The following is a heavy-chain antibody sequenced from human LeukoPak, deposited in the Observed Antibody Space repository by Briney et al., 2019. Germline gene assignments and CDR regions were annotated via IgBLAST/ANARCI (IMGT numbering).Heavy chain of an antibody. D-gene: IGHD5-24*01. CDR2: ISGSSGST. Sequence: GGSLRLSCAGSGFIFSDHNMNWVRQAPGKGPEWVSGISGSSGSTHYADSVKGRFTISRDNSKNTLYLQMNSLRDEDTAVYYCTKWDGYGDSWGQGTLVTVST. V-gene: IGHV3-23*01. CDR1: GFIFSDHN. J-gene: IGHJ4*02. CDR3: TKWDGYGDS.